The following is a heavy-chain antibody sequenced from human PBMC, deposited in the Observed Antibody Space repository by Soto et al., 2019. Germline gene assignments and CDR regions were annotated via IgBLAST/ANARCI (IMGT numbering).Heavy chain of an antibody. V-gene: IGHV5-51*01. D-gene: IGHD6-25*01. CDR2: IYPGDSDT. J-gene: IGHJ4*02. CDR3: ARGGNYLEY. Sequence: PGESLKISCKGSGYSFTSYWIGWVRQMPGKGLEWMGIIYPGDSDTRHNPTFQGQITMSVDKSSNTAYLQWSRLNASDTAMYYCARGGNYLEYWGQGTLVTVSS. CDR1: GYSFTSYW.